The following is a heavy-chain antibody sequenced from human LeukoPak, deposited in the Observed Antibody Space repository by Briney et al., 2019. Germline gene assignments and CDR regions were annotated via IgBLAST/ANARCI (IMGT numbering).Heavy chain of an antibody. V-gene: IGHV3-7*01. Sequence: PGGSLSISCAASGSTFTTYWMGWVRQAPGKGPEWVANINQVGSSKYFVDSVKGRFIISRDNAKNSLYLQMNSLRDEDTAVYYCANLGPPGRDHYLESWGQGTLVTVSS. CDR2: INQVGSSK. D-gene: IGHD5-24*01. CDR3: ANLGPPGRDHYLES. CDR1: GSTFTTYW. J-gene: IGHJ4*02.